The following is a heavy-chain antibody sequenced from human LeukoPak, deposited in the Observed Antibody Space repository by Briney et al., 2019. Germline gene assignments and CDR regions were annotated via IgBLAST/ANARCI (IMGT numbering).Heavy chain of an antibody. CDR2: IEQDGSEK. J-gene: IGHJ4*02. V-gene: IGHV3-7*04. CDR3: ARALRYFDWLNPQPYYFDY. Sequence: SGGSLRLSCAASGFTFSSYWMSWVRQAPGKGLEWVANIEQDGSEKYYVDSVKGRFTISRDNAKNSLYPQMNSLRAEDTAVYYCARALRYFDWLNPQPYYFDYWGQGTLVTVSS. D-gene: IGHD3-9*01. CDR1: GFTFSSYW.